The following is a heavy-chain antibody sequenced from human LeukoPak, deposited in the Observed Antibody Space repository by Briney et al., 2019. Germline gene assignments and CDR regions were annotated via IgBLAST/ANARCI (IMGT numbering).Heavy chain of an antibody. CDR1: EFTFSSYT. V-gene: IGHV3-21*04. D-gene: IGHD1-1*01. CDR2: ISGDTTSI. J-gene: IGHJ3*02. CDR3: ARELDPGAFDI. Sequence: PGGSLRLSCAASEFTFSSYTMNWVRQAPGKGLEWVSSISGDTTSIYYADSVKGRFTISRDNAKNSLYLQMNSLRAEDTAVYYCARELDPGAFDIWGQGTMVTVSS.